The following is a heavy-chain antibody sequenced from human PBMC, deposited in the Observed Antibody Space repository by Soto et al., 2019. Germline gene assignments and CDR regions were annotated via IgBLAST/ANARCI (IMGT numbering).Heavy chain of an antibody. CDR2: INAGNGNT. D-gene: IGHD6-19*01. Sequence: QVQLVQSGAEVKKPGASVKVSCKASGYTFTSYAMHWVRQAPGQRLEWMGWINAGNGNTKYSQKFQGRVTITRDTSASRAYMELSSLRSEDTAVYYCARGLAPYYFDYWGQGTLVTVSS. J-gene: IGHJ4*02. CDR3: ARGLAPYYFDY. CDR1: GYTFTSYA. V-gene: IGHV1-3*01.